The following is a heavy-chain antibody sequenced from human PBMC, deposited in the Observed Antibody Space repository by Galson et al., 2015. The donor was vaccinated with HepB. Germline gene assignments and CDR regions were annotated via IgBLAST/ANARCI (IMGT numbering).Heavy chain of an antibody. CDR1: GFTFSDDA. V-gene: IGHV3-23*01. CDR2: VTGRVGSA. CDR3: AKPVTKGGVNGHFDI. D-gene: IGHD3-16*01. Sequence: SLRLSCAASGFTFSDDAMSWVRQAPGKGLEWDSSVTGRVGSAYHAGSVKGRFTIPRDNSKNTLYLQRSSLRGEDTAVYYCAKPVTKGGVNGHFDIWGQGTKVTVSS. J-gene: IGHJ3*02.